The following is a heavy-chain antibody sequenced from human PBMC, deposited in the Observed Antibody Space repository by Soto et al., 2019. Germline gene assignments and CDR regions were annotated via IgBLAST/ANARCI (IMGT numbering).Heavy chain of an antibody. CDR2: INHSGST. J-gene: IGHJ6*02. CDR3: ARGLKQWLKNGMDV. CDR1: GGSFSGYY. Sequence: SETLSLTCAVYGGSFSGYYWSWIRQPPGKGLEWIGEINHSGSTNYNPSLKSRVTISVDTSTNQFSLKLSSVTATDTAVYYCARGLKQWLKNGMDVWGQGTTVTVSS. D-gene: IGHD6-19*01. V-gene: IGHV4-34*01.